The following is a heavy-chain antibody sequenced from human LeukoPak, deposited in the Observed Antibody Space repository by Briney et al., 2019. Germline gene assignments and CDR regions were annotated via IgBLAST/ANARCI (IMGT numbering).Heavy chain of an antibody. CDR2: IMPLFGTA. J-gene: IGHJ5*02. D-gene: IGHD6-19*01. CDR1: GGTFTMND. CDR3: ARGWYSSPRRWFDP. V-gene: IGHV1-69*06. Sequence: SVRVSSTDSGGTFTMNDISCVRHGPGQGLEWMGGIMPLFGTANNAQKFQGRVTITADKSTSTAYMELSSLRSDDTAVYYCARGWYSSPRRWFDPWGRGTLVTVSS.